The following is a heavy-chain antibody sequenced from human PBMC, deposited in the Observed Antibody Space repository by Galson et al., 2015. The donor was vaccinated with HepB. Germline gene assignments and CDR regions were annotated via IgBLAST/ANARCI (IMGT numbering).Heavy chain of an antibody. D-gene: IGHD5-12*01. CDR3: ARDDLVARDFDY. Sequence: TLSLTCTVSGGSISSSSYYWGWIRQPPGKGLEWIGSIYYSGSTYYNPSLKSRVTISVDTSKNQFSLKLSSVTAADTAVYYCARDDLVARDFDYWGQGTLVTVSS. CDR1: GGSISSSSYY. CDR2: IYYSGST. V-gene: IGHV4-39*07. J-gene: IGHJ4*02.